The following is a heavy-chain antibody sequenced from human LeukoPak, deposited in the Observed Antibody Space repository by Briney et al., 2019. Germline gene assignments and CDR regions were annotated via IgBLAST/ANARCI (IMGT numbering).Heavy chain of an antibody. Sequence: SGGSLRLSCAASGFTFSSYGMHWVRQAPGKGLEWVAVISYDGSNKYYADSVKGRFTISRDNSKNTLYLQMNSLRAEDTAVYYCASDMVREVIITGYYGMGVWGQGTTVTVSS. V-gene: IGHV3-30*03. CDR3: ASDMVREVIITGYYGMGV. D-gene: IGHD3-10*01. J-gene: IGHJ6*02. CDR2: ISYDGSNK. CDR1: GFTFSSYG.